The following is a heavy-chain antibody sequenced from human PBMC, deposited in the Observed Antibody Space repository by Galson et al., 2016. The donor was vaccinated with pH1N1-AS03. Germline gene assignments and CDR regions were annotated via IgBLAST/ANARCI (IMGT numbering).Heavy chain of an antibody. V-gene: IGHV1-3*01. J-gene: IGHJ4*02. CDR3: ARLKRTTWTTFDY. CDR2: INAGNGNT. Sequence: SVKVSCKASRYTFSSYALHWVRQAPGQGLEWMGWINAGNGNTKCSEQFQGRVTITRDTSASTAYMELSSLRSEDTAVYYCARLKRTTWTTFDYWGQGTLVSVSA. CDR1: RYTFSSYA. D-gene: IGHD1-1*01.